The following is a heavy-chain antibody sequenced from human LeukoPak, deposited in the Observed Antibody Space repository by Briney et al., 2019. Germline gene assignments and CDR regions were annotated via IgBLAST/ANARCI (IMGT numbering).Heavy chain of an antibody. CDR3: VRAAYSSSWGGFAFDI. Sequence: GGSLRLSCAASGFTYTSYAMHWARQAPGKGLEWVAVISDDGSNKYYADSVKGRFTISRDNSKNTLFLQMDSLRPEDTALYYCVRAAYSSSWGGFAFDIWGQGTMVTVSS. J-gene: IGHJ3*02. CDR1: GFTYTSYA. V-gene: IGHV3-30-3*01. CDR2: ISDDGSNK. D-gene: IGHD6-13*01.